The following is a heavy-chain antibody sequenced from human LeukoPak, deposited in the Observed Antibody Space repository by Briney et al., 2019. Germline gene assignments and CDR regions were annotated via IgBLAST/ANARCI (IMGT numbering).Heavy chain of an antibody. D-gene: IGHD3-3*01. V-gene: IGHV3-23*01. J-gene: IGHJ4*02. CDR3: AKRGYYDFWSGPTDDY. Sequence: GGSLRLSCAASGLTFSSYAMSWVRQAPGKGLEWVSAISGSGGSTYYADSVKGRFTISRDNSKNTLYLQMNSLRAEDTAVYYCAKRGYYDFWSGPTDDYWGQGTLVTVSS. CDR1: GLTFSSYA. CDR2: ISGSGGST.